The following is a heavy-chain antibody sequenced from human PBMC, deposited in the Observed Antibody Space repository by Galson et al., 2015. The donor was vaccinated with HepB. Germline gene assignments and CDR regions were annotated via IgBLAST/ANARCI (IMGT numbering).Heavy chain of an antibody. D-gene: IGHD4-17*01. J-gene: IGHJ3*02. V-gene: IGHV1-69*13. CDR3: ARGDARYGAYKDAFDI. CDR2: IIPIFGTA. CDR1: GGTFSSYA. Sequence: SVKVSCKASGGTFSSYAISWVRQAPGQGLEWMEGIIPIFGTANYAQKFQGRVTITADESTSTAYMELSSLRSEDTAVYYCARGDARYGAYKDAFDIWGQGTMVTVSS.